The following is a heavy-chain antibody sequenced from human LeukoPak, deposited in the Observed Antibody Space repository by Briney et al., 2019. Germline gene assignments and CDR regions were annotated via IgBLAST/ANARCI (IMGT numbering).Heavy chain of an antibody. CDR3: AAHYCSSTSCYSFGYYYYYGMDV. D-gene: IGHD2-2*02. CDR1: GYTLTELS. CDR2: FDPEDGET. V-gene: IGHV1-24*01. Sequence: VASVKVSCKVSGYTLTELSMHWVRPAPGKGLEWMGGFDPEDGETIYAQKFQGRVTMTEDTSTDTAYMELSSLRSEDTAVYYCAAHYCSSTSCYSFGYYYYYGMDVWGQGTTVTVSS. J-gene: IGHJ6*02.